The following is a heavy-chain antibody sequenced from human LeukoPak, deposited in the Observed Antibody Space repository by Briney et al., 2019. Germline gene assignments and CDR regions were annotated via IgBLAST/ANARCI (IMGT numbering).Heavy chain of an antibody. CDR3: AKRHERTAYYFDY. Sequence: GGSLRLSCAASGFVFSDSAMSWVRQAPGKGLEWVSTISDSGGATYYVDSVKGRFTVSRDSSKNTLYLQMNTLRAEDTAVYYCAKRHERTAYYFDYWGQGTLVTVSS. D-gene: IGHD2-21*02. V-gene: IGHV3-23*01. CDR1: GFVFSDSA. J-gene: IGHJ4*02. CDR2: ISDSGGAT.